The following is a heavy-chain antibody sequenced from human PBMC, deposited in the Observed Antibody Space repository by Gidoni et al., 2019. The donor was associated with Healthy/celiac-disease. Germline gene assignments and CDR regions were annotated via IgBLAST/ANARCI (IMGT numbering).Heavy chain of an antibody. D-gene: IGHD3-3*01. CDR1: GYTFTGYY. Sequence: VQLVQSGAEVQKPGASVTVSCKASGYTFTGYYMHCVRQAPGEGREWTGWINPNRGGTNYAQKLQDRDTMTGETSISRAYMKLSRLRSNDRAVYYCAGTYDYGYYYGMDDWGQGTTVTVSS. CDR3: AGTYDYGYYYGMDD. J-gene: IGHJ6*02. V-gene: IGHV1-2*02. CDR2: INPNRGGT.